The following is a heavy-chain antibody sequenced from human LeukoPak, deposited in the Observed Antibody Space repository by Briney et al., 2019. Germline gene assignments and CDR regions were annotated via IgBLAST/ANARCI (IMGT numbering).Heavy chain of an antibody. CDR3: ARDYDILTGYYNTLGYYYGMDV. Sequence: PSETLSLTCTVSGGSISSSSYYWGWIRQPPGKGLEWIGSIYYSGSNNYHPSLKSRVTMPVDTSKNPFSLKLSSVTAAETAVYSCARDYDILTGYYNTLGYYYGMDVWGQGTTVTVSS. CDR1: GGSISSSSYY. J-gene: IGHJ6*02. V-gene: IGHV4-39*07. D-gene: IGHD3-9*01. CDR2: IYYSGSN.